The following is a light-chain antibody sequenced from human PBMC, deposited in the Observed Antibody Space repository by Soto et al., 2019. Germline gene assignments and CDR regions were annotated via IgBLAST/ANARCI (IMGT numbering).Light chain of an antibody. J-gene: IGKJ5*01. V-gene: IGKV1-9*01. CDR2: SAS. Sequence: IQLTQSPSYLDASVGDIFTNTCSVSQGISSYVNWYRQKPGKVPKLRSDSASTLQNGVQSRGSGSGDGTEFTRTSSRLQPEDFATDYGQHLNGYPVTFGQGTRLEIK. CDR1: QGISSY. CDR3: QHLNGYPVT.